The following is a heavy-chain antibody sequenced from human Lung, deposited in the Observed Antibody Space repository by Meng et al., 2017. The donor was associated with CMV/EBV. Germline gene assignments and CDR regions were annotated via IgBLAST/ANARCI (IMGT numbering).Heavy chain of an antibody. D-gene: IGHD3/OR15-3a*01. V-gene: IGHV5-51*01. CDR3: ARQDWTYGHRAYYFDY. J-gene: IGHJ4*02. Sequence: GGSLRLXCKVSGYMFNIYWIGWVRQKPGKGLEWMGIIYSGHSDVRYSPSFQGQVTISADKSINNAYLQWSGLRASDTAMYYCARQDWTYGHRAYYFDYWGQGTLVTVSS. CDR2: IYSGHSDV. CDR1: GYMFNIYW.